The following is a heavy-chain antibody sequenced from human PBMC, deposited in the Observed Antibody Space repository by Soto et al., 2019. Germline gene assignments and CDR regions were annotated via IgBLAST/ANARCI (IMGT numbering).Heavy chain of an antibody. J-gene: IGHJ4*02. CDR3: TRGQGNH. V-gene: IGHV1-8*01. CDR2: MNPFSGNA. CDR1: GYTFTSYD. Sequence: QVQLVQSGAEVKKPGASVRVSCKASGYTFTSYDIYWVRQAPGQGLEWMGWMNPFSGNAVYTQKFQDRVTMTRDTSINTAYMEMSGLRSEDTAAYYCTRGQGNHWGQGSLVTVSS.